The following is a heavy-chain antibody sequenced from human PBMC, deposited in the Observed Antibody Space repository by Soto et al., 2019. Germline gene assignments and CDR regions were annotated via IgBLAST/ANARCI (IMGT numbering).Heavy chain of an antibody. J-gene: IGHJ4*02. CDR1: GGSISSGGYY. CDR2: IYYSGST. D-gene: IGHD2-2*01. CDR3: ARHRRDQLLWEYFDY. V-gene: IGHV4-31*03. Sequence: SETLSLTCTVSGGSISSGGYYWSWIRQHPGKGLEWIGYIYYSGSTYYNPSLKSRVTISVDTSKNQFSLKLSSVTAADTAVYYCARHRRDQLLWEYFDYWGQGTLVTVSA.